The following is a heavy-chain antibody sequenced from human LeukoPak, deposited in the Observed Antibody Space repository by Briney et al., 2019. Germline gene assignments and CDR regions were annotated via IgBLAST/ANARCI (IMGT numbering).Heavy chain of an antibody. D-gene: IGHD2-2*01. CDR1: GFTLSSFS. V-gene: IGHV3-21*06. CDR2: INSSSSYI. J-gene: IGHJ6*03. CDR3: SRAVDNYYFYYMNV. Sequence: GGSLRLSCATSGFTLSSFSMNWVRQAPGKGLEWVSSINSSSSYIFYADSMKGRFTVSRDNAKNSLHLQMNSLRAEDKAVYYCSRAVDNYYFYYMNVWGKGTTVTISS.